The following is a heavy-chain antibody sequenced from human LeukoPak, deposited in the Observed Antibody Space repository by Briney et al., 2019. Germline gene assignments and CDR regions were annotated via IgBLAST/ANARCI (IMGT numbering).Heavy chain of an antibody. CDR2: ISGSGGST. D-gene: IGHD6-13*01. CDR3: AAAGTSNYYYYYMDV. J-gene: IGHJ6*03. Sequence: GGSLRLSCAASRFTFSSYAMSWVRQAPGKGLEWVSAISGSGGSTYYADSVKGRFTISRDNSKHTLYLQMNSLRAEDTAVYYCAAAGTSNYYYYYMDVWGKGTTVTVSS. V-gene: IGHV3-23*01. CDR1: RFTFSSYA.